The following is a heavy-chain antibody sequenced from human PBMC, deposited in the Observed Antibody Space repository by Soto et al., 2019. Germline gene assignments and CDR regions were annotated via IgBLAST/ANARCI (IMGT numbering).Heavy chain of an antibody. Sequence: ASVKVSCKASGYTFASYDINWVRQATGQGLEWMGWMNPNSGTTGYAQKFQGRVTMTRNTSISTAYMELSSLRSEDTAVYYCARGGLNWGYYYYYGMDVWGQGTTVT. D-gene: IGHD7-27*01. CDR3: ARGGLNWGYYYYYGMDV. V-gene: IGHV1-8*01. CDR1: GYTFASYD. J-gene: IGHJ6*02. CDR2: MNPNSGTT.